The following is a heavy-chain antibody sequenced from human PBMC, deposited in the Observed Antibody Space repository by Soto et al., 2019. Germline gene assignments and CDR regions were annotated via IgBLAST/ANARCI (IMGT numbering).Heavy chain of an antibody. D-gene: IGHD5-18*01. CDR2: ISSSSSTT. J-gene: IGHJ3*02. CDR1: GFTFSSYN. Sequence: EVQLVESGGGLVQPGGSLRLSCAASGFTFSSYNMNWVRQAPGKGLEWVSYISSSSSTTYYADSVEGRFTISRDNAKNALYLQMNSLRAEDTAVYYCARDPDTDMASDAFDIWGQGTMVTVSS. CDR3: ARDPDTDMASDAFDI. V-gene: IGHV3-48*01.